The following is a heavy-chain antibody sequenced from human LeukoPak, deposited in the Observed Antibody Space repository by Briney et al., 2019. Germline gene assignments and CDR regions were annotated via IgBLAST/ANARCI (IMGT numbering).Heavy chain of an antibody. J-gene: IGHJ4*02. D-gene: IGHD6-13*01. CDR1: GFTFSSYS. V-gene: IGHV3-73*01. CDR3: TTARLSSSWYFDY. CDR2: IRSKANSYAT. Sequence: GSLRLSCAASGFTFSSYSMHWVRQASGKVLEWVGRIRSKANSYATAYAASVKGRFTISRDDSKNTAYLQMNSLKTEDTAVYYCTTARLSSSWYFDYWGQGTLVTVSS.